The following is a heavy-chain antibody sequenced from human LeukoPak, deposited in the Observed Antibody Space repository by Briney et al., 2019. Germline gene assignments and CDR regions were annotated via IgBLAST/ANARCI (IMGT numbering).Heavy chain of an antibody. Sequence: SETLSLTCAVSGGSFSGHFWSWIRQTPGEGLEWIGEISHSGTTKYNPSLKSRVTISADTSKNQFSLKLTSVTAADTGVYYCAKNTWFDTWGQGNLVTVSS. CDR2: ISHSGTT. CDR3: AKNTWFDT. V-gene: IGHV4-34*01. J-gene: IGHJ5*02. CDR1: GGSFSGHF.